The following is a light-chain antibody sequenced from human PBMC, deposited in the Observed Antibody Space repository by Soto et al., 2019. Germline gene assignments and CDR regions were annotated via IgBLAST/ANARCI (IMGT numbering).Light chain of an antibody. V-gene: IGKV3-15*01. CDR1: QSVSSN. CDR2: GAS. Sequence: EIVMTQSPATLSVSPGERATLSCRASQSVSSNLLAWYQQKPGQAPRLLIYGASTRATGVPARFSGSGSGTEFTLTISSLQSEDFAVYYCQQYNNWPGTFGQGTRLEIK. CDR3: QQYNNWPGT. J-gene: IGKJ5*01.